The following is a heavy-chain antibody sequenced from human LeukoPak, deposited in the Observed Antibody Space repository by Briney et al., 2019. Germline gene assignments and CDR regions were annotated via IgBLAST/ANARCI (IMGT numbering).Heavy chain of an antibody. Sequence: GGSLRLSCAASGFTFSSYAMSWVRQAPGKGLEWVSAINGSGGSTYYADSVKGRFTISRDNSRGTLYLQMNSLRAEDTAVYYCAKGYYDYAWGSYYFDYWGQGTLVTVSS. CDR2: INGSGGST. D-gene: IGHD3-16*01. CDR1: GFTFSSYA. J-gene: IGHJ4*02. V-gene: IGHV3-23*01. CDR3: AKGYYDYAWGSYYFDY.